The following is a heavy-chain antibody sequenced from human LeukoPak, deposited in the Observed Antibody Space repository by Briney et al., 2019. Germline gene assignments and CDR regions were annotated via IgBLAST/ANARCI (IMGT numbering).Heavy chain of an antibody. Sequence: GGSLRLSCAASGFTFNDYGMNCGRQALGKGLEWVSSISSSGVYIYYADSLKGRFTISRDNAKNSLYLQMNSLRAEDTAIYFCARDFRIYYGSGSYGSRFDPWGQGTLVTVSS. D-gene: IGHD3-10*01. CDR3: ARDFRIYYGSGSYGSRFDP. CDR1: GFTFNDYG. V-gene: IGHV3-21*01. CDR2: ISSSGVYI. J-gene: IGHJ5*02.